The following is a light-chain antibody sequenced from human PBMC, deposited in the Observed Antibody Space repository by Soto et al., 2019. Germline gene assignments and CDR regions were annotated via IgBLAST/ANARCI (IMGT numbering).Light chain of an antibody. CDR3: MQGAHWTRT. V-gene: IGKV2-30*01. CDR1: QSLLYCDGNTY. J-gene: IGKJ1*01. Sequence: DIVMTQSPLSLPVTPWEPASVSCRSSQSLLYCDGNTYLTWFQQRPVQSPRRLIYRVSGRDSGVPDRFSGTVSGTDGTMKISRVEPEDGRVYDCMQGAHWTRTFGQGTKV. CDR2: RVS.